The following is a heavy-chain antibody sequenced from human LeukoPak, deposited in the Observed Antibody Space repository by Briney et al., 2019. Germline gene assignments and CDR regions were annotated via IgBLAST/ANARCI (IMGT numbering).Heavy chain of an antibody. J-gene: IGHJ4*02. D-gene: IGHD3-22*01. V-gene: IGHV4-59*08. Sequence: PSETLSLTCTVSGGSISSYYWSWIRQPPGKGLEWIGYIYYSGSTNYNPSLKSRVTISVDTSKNQFSLKLSPVTAADTAVYYCARLEGYYYDSSGLDYWGQGTLVTVSS. CDR3: ARLEGYYYDSSGLDY. CDR2: IYYSGST. CDR1: GGSISSYY.